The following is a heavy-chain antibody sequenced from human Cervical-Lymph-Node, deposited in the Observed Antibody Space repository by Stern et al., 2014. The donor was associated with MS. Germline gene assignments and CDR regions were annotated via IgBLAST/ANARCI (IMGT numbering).Heavy chain of an antibody. V-gene: IGHV2-5*01. CDR2: IYWNDDK. D-gene: IGHD3-3*01. CDR3: AHRGNYDFWSGWSDY. CDR1: GFSLSTSGVG. Sequence: QVTLKESGPTLVKPTQTLTLTCTFSGFSLSTSGVGVGWIRQPPGKALEWLVLIYWNDDKRYTPSLKSRLTITKDTSKNQVVLTMTNMDPVDTATYYCAHRGNYDFWSGWSDYWGQGTLVTVSS. J-gene: IGHJ4*02.